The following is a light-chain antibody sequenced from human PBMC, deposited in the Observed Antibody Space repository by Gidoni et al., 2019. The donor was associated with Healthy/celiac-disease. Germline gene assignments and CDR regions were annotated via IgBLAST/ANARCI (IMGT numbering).Light chain of an antibody. CDR2: DAS. CDR3: QQRSSSLT. Sequence: EVVLTQSPATLSLSPGEGAILSCRASQIIGNYLGWYQQKPGQAPRLLIYDASNRATGIPARFSGSGSGTDFTLTISSLEPEDFAVYYCQQRSSSLTFGGGTKVEIK. J-gene: IGKJ4*01. CDR1: QIIGNY. V-gene: IGKV3-11*01.